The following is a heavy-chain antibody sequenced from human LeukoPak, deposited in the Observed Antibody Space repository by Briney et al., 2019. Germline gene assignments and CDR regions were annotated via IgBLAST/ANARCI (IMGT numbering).Heavy chain of an antibody. J-gene: IGHJ4*02. CDR3: AKDLDGDPRGYFDD. CDR2: IWYDGSNK. D-gene: IGHD4-17*01. Sequence: GRSLRLACAAAGFTCSSCMHWVRQAPGKGLEWVAVIWYDGSNKYYIDSVKGRLTICRDNSKNTLYLQMNSLRAEDTAVYYCAKDLDGDPRGYFDDWGQGTLVTVSS. CDR1: GFTCSSC. V-gene: IGHV3-33*06.